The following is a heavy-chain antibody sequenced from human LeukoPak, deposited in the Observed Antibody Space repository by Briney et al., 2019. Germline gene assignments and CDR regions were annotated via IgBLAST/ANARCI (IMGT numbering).Heavy chain of an antibody. CDR1: GFTFEDYN. V-gene: IGHV3-43D*03. CDR2: ITWDGGSA. J-gene: IGHJ4*02. Sequence: PEGSLRLSCAASGFTFEDYNMHWVRQAPGKGLEWVSLITWDGGSAFYVDSVRGRFTISRDNSKNSLYLQMNSLRAEDTALYYCVKATGHSSSTWDYWGQGTLVTVSS. CDR3: VKATGHSSSTWDY. D-gene: IGHD6-13*01.